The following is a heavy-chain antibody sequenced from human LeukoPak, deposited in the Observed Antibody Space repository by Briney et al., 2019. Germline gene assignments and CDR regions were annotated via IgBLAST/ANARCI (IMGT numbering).Heavy chain of an antibody. CDR3: ARDGYNPALYYMDV. V-gene: IGHV3-23*01. CDR1: GFTFSSYG. J-gene: IGHJ6*03. Sequence: PGGSLRLSCAASGFTFSSYGMSWVRQAPGKGLEWVSAISGSGGSTYYADSVKGRFTISRDNSKNTLYLQMNSLRAEDTGVYYCARDGYNPALYYMDVWGKGTLVTVSS. D-gene: IGHD1-1*01. CDR2: ISGSGGST.